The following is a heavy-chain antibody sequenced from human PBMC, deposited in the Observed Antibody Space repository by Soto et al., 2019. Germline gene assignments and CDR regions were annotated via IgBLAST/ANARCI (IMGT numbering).Heavy chain of an antibody. Sequence: ASVKVSCKASGGTFSSYAISWVRQAPGQGLEWMGWISAYNGNTNYAQKLQGRVTMTTDTSTSTASMELRSLRSDDTAVYYCARDPVGGNWFDPWGQGTLVTVSS. D-gene: IGHD1-26*01. J-gene: IGHJ5*02. CDR2: ISAYNGNT. V-gene: IGHV1-18*01. CDR3: ARDPVGGNWFDP. CDR1: GGTFSSYA.